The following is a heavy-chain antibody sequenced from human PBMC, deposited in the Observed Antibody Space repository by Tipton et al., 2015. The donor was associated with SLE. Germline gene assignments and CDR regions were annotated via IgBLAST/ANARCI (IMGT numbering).Heavy chain of an antibody. CDR2: IYTTENT. V-gene: IGHV4-4*07. CDR1: GGSISSYY. D-gene: IGHD4-11*01. Sequence: TLSLTCTVSGGSISSYYWSWIRQPAGGGREWIGRIYTTENTNYNPSLKSRVTMSVDTSKNHFSLKLISVTAADTAVYYCAREFLNPVTTVHYYFDLWGRGTLVTVSS. CDR3: AREFLNPVTTVHYYFDL. J-gene: IGHJ2*01.